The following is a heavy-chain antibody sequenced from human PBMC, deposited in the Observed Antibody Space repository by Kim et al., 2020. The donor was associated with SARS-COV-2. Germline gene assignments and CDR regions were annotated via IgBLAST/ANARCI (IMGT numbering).Heavy chain of an antibody. CDR3: ARGPYSSGWYGTNPLGDY. V-gene: IGHV4-34*01. D-gene: IGHD6-19*01. J-gene: IGHJ4*02. Sequence: LKGRVTIAVDTSKNQFSLKLSSVTAADTAVYYCARGPYSSGWYGTNPLGDYWGQGTLVTVSS.